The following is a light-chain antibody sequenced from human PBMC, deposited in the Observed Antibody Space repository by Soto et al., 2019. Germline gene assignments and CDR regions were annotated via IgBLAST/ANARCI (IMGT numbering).Light chain of an antibody. V-gene: IGLV2-14*01. CDR3: SSYTSSSTLVV. CDR2: DVS. Sequence: QSALTQPASVSGSPGQSITICCTGTSSDVGGYNYVSWYQQHPGKAPKLMIYDVSNRPSGVSNRFSGSKSGNTASLTISGLQADNEADYYCSSYTSSSTLVVFGGGTMLTLL. CDR1: SSDVGGYNY. J-gene: IGLJ2*01.